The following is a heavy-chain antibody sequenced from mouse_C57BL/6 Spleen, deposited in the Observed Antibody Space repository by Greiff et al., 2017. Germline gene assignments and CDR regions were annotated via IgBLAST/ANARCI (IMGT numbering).Heavy chain of an antibody. CDR1: GYTFTSYW. D-gene: IGHD1-1*01. CDR2: IHPNSGST. CDR3: ARWEFTTVVGTGGAMDY. J-gene: IGHJ4*01. Sequence: QVQLQQPGAELVKPGASVKLSCKASGYTFTSYWMHWVKQRPGQGLEWIGMIHPNSGSTNYNEKFKSKATLTVDKSSSTAYMQLSSLTSEDSAVYYCARWEFTTVVGTGGAMDYWGQGTSVTVSS. V-gene: IGHV1-64*01.